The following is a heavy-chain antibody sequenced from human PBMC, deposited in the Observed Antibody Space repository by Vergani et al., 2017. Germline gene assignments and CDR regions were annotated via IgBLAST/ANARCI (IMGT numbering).Heavy chain of an antibody. V-gene: IGHV3-15*01. D-gene: IGHD3-22*01. CDR1: GFTFSNAW. CDR3: TTGEDYYDSSGYYY. Sequence: EVQLVESGGGLVKPGGSLRLSCAASGFTFSNAWMSWVRQAPRKGLEWVGRIKSKTDGGTTDYAAPVKGRFTISRDDSKNTLYLQMNSLKTEDTAVYYCTTGEDYYDSSGYYYWGQGTLVTVSS. CDR2: IKSKTDGGTT. J-gene: IGHJ4*02.